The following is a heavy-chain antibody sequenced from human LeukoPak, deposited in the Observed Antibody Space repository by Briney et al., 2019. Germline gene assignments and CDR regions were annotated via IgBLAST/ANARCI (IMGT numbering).Heavy chain of an antibody. CDR2: ISTSGGTI. J-gene: IGHJ6*02. V-gene: IGHV3-48*01. CDR1: GFTFSSSS. CDR3: ARDPSMYYDFWSGYYEDYYYGMDV. D-gene: IGHD3-3*01. Sequence: GGSLRLSCAASGFTFSSSSMNWVRQAPEKGLEWVSYISTSGGTIYYADSVKGRFTISRDNAKNSLYLQMNSLRAEDTAVYYCARDPSMYYDFWSGYYEDYYYGMDVWGQGTTVTVSS.